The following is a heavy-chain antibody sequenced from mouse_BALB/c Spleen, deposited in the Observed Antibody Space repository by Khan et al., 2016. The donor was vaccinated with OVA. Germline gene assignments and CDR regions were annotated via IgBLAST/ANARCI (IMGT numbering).Heavy chain of an antibody. J-gene: IGHJ3*01. Sequence: EVQGVESGGDLVKPGGSLKLSCAASGFTFSSYSMSWVRQTPDKRLEWVATISSGGDYTYYPDNVKGRFTISRDNAKNTLYLQMSSLKSEDTAMYYGASHLTGSFAYWGQGTLVTVSA. D-gene: IGHD4-1*01. V-gene: IGHV5-6*01. CDR2: ISSGGDYT. CDR3: ASHLTGSFAY. CDR1: GFTFSSYS.